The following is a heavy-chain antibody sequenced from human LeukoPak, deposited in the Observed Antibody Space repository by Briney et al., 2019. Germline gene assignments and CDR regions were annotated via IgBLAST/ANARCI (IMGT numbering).Heavy chain of an antibody. Sequence: GGSLRLSCAASGFTFSTYGMSWVRQAPGKGLEWVSAISGSGTGTYYADSVKGRFTISRDDSKSTMYLQMNSLRLEDTAVYYCAKDRPASHGSGSFGDYWGQGTQVTVST. CDR3: AKDRPASHGSGSFGDY. D-gene: IGHD3-10*01. CDR1: GFTFSTYG. CDR2: ISGSGTGT. V-gene: IGHV3-23*01. J-gene: IGHJ4*02.